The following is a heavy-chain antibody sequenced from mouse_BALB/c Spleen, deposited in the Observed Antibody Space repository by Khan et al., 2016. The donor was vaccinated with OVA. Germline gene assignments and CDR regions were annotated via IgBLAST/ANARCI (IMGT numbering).Heavy chain of an antibody. V-gene: IGHV14-3*02. Sequence: VQLQQSGAELVKPGASVKLSCSASGFNIKDTYMHWVKQRPEQGLEWIGRIDPANGSTKYVPQFQGKATITADTSSNSAFLQLSSLTSEDTAIYYCARSGIYDGGAMDYWGQGHSVTGSS. CDR3: ARSGIYDGGAMDY. D-gene: IGHD2-3*01. CDR1: GFNIKDTY. CDR2: IDPANGST. J-gene: IGHJ4*01.